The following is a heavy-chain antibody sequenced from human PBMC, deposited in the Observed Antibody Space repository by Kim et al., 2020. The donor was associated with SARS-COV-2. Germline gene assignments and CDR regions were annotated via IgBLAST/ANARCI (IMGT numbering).Heavy chain of an antibody. CDR2: INTNTGNP. D-gene: IGHD3-22*01. Sequence: ASVKVSCKPSGYTFTSYAMNWVRQAPGQGLEWMGWINTNTGNPTYAQGFTGRFVFSLDTSVSTAYLQISSLKAEDTAVYYCARVGNTMIRDGFDIWGQGTMVTVSS. CDR3: ARVGNTMIRDGFDI. J-gene: IGHJ3*02. CDR1: GYTFTSYA. V-gene: IGHV7-4-1*02.